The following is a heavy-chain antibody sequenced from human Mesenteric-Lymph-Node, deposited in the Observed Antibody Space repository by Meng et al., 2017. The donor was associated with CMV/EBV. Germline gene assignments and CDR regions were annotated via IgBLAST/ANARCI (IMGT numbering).Heavy chain of an antibody. CDR1: GTIFKSYS. V-gene: IGHV1-69*02. CDR2: IIPMLDIA. J-gene: IGHJ4*02. CDR3: VIVMPNTDFDH. Sequence: CKASGTIFKSYSNSWVRQDPGQGLEWRGRIIPMLDIASYAHRFQDSVTFNVDKATTTAYMELSSLRSEDTAMDYCVIVMPNTDFDHWGQGTLVTVSS. D-gene: IGHD2-21*01.